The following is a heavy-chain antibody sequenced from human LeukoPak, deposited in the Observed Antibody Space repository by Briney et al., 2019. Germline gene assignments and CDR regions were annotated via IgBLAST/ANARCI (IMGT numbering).Heavy chain of an antibody. CDR1: GFTFSSYW. Sequence: GGSLGLSCAASGFTFSSYWMHWVRQAPGKGLVWVSRIKTDGSSISYADSVKGRFTISRDNAKNTLYLQMNSLRAEDTAVYYCAKDRGSGPVFDSWGQGTLVTVSS. D-gene: IGHD2-15*01. CDR3: AKDRGSGPVFDS. CDR2: IKTDGSSI. J-gene: IGHJ4*02. V-gene: IGHV3-74*01.